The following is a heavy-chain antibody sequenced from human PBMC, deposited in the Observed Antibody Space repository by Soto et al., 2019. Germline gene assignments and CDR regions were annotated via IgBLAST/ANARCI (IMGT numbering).Heavy chain of an antibody. J-gene: IGHJ4*02. V-gene: IGHV3-30*04. D-gene: IGHD3-10*01. CDR3: ARSRSGAVADSFDF. Sequence: GGSLRLSCAACGFTFSRYAIHWVRQAPGKGLELVAVISRDGTNKYYVDSVKGRFTISRDNSRNTLYLQMNSLRHEDAAVYYCARSRSGAVADSFDFWGQGTLVTVSS. CDR1: GFTFSRYA. CDR2: ISRDGTNK.